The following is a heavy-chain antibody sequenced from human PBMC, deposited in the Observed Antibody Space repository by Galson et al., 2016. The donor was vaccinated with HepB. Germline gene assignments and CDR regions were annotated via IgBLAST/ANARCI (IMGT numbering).Heavy chain of an antibody. CDR3: ARGRRNRGAVDV. D-gene: IGHD1-14*01. V-gene: IGHV3-33*01. CDR2: IWHVGGNK. CDR1: GFTFSSSG. J-gene: IGHJ3*01. Sequence: SLKLSCEASGFTFSSSGMQWVRRGPGKGLEWVALIWHVGGNKYYADSVKGRFTISRDNSKNTLYLQVNSLRAEDAAVYYCARGRRNRGAVDVWGQGTMVTVSS.